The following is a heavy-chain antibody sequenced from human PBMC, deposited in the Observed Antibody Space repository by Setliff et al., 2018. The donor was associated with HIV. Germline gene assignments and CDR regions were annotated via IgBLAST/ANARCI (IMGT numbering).Heavy chain of an antibody. V-gene: IGHV3-49*04. J-gene: IGHJ3*02. CDR3: AKARSVYDALDI. CDR2: IRSKVYGGTT. CDR1: GFTFGDYA. Sequence: GGSLRLSCTTSGFTFGDYAMSWVRQAPGKGLEWVGFIRSKVYGGTTEYAASVKGRFTISRDNSKNTLYLQMNSLRAEDTAVYYCAKARSVYDALDIWGQGTMVTVSS. D-gene: IGHD3-10*01.